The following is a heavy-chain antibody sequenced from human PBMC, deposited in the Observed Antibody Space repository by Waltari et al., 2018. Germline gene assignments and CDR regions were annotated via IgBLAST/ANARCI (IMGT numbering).Heavy chain of an antibody. V-gene: IGHV7-4-1*02. CDR3: AREVVPTSTIVVNWFDP. J-gene: IGHJ5*02. Sequence: QVQLVQSGSELKKPGASVKVSCKAIGYTFTNYAINWVGKAPGQGLGVMGWINADTGNPTYAQGFTGRFVFSLDTSISTAYLQINSLKAEDTAIYYCAREVVPTSTIVVNWFDPWGQGTLVSVSS. CDR1: GYTFTNYA. CDR2: INADTGNP. D-gene: IGHD2-21*01.